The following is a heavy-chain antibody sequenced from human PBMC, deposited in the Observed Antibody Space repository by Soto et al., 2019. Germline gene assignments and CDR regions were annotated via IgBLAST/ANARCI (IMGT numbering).Heavy chain of an antibody. CDR1: GGSISSYY. V-gene: IGHV4-59*01. CDR2: IYYSGST. Sequence: SETLSLTCTVSGGSISSYYWSWIRQPPGKGLEWIGYIYYSGSTKYNPSLKSRVTISVDTSKNQFSLKLSSVTAADTAVYYCGGCTYYYDSSGYYYFDYWGQGTLVTVSS. CDR3: GGCTYYYDSSGYYYFDY. D-gene: IGHD3-22*01. J-gene: IGHJ4*02.